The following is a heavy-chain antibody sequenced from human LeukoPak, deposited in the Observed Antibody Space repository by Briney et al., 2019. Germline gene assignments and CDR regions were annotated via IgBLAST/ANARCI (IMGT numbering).Heavy chain of an antibody. V-gene: IGHV3-7*05. Sequence: PGWSLRLSCAASGFTFTNYWMSWVRQAPGKGLEWLANIKQDGSETDFVGSLKGRFTVSRDNAKNSLYLQMNSLRAEDTAVYYCARIGYSSSSFDYWGQGTLVTVSS. CDR3: ARIGYSSSSFDY. J-gene: IGHJ4*02. CDR2: IKQDGSET. CDR1: GFTFTNYW. D-gene: IGHD6-6*01.